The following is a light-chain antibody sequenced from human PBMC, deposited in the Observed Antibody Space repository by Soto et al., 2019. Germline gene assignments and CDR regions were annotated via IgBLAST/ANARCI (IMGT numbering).Light chain of an antibody. CDR1: QDISNY. J-gene: IGKJ5*01. V-gene: IGKV1-33*01. CDR3: QQYEDFPLT. CDR2: DAS. Sequence: TQSPSSLSASVGDRVTITCQASQDISNYLNWYQQKTGRAPKLLIYDASSLESGVSSRFSGSGSGTHFTFTISSLQPDDIATYYCQQYEDFPLTFGQGTRLDIK.